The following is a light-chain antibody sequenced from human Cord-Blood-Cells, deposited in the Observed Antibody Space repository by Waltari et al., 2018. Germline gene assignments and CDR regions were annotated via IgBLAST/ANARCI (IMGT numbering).Light chain of an antibody. Sequence: SALTQPRSVSGSPGQPDPIPCTGTSSDVVRYNSVTWYQQHPGKAPMLMIYDVSKRPAGVPERFAGSKSGNTASLTISGLQAEDEADYCCCSYAGSYTWVFGGGTKLTVL. J-gene: IGLJ2*01. CDR3: CSYAGSYTWV. V-gene: IGLV2-11*01. CDR2: DVS. CDR1: SSDVVRYNS.